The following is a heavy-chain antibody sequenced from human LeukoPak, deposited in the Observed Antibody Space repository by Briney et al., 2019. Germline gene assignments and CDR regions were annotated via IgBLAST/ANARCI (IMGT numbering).Heavy chain of an antibody. CDR1: GFTFSSYS. V-gene: IGHV3-21*01. D-gene: IGHD3-3*01. J-gene: IGHJ4*02. Sequence: GGSLRLSCAPSGFTFSSYSMNWVRQAPGKGLEWVSSISSSSSYIYYADSVKGRFTISRDNAKNSLYLQMNSLRAEDTAVYYFARDRGSVLRFLEWLLGPDYWGQGTVVTVSS. CDR2: ISSSSSYI. CDR3: ARDRGSVLRFLEWLLGPDY.